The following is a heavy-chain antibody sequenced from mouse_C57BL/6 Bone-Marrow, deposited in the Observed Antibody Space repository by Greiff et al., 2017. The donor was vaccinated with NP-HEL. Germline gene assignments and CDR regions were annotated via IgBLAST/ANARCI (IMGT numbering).Heavy chain of an antibody. CDR1: GFTFSDYY. V-gene: IGHV5-16*01. Sequence: EVMLVESEGGLVQPGSSMKLSCTASGFTFSDYYMAWVRQVPEKGLEWVANINYDGSSTYYLDSLKSRFIISRDNAKNILYLQMSSLKSEDTATYYCARWLPTYYAMDYWGQGTSVTVSS. CDR2: INYDGSST. D-gene: IGHD2-2*01. CDR3: ARWLPTYYAMDY. J-gene: IGHJ4*01.